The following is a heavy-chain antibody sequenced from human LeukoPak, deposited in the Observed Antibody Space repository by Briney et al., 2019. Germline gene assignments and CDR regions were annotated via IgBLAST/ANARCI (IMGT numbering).Heavy chain of an antibody. Sequence: GGSLRLSCGASGFTFSNYGMLWVRQAPGKGLEWVAFIRYDGNNKLYADSMKGRFTISRDNSKNTLYLHINSLRAEDTAVYYCAELGITMIGGVWGKGTTVTISS. CDR3: AELGITMIGGV. D-gene: IGHD3-10*02. J-gene: IGHJ6*04. V-gene: IGHV3-30*02. CDR2: IRYDGNNK. CDR1: GFTFSNYG.